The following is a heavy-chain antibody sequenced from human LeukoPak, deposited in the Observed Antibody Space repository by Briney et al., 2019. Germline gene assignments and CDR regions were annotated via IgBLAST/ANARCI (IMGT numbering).Heavy chain of an antibody. J-gene: IGHJ3*02. Sequence: GGSLRLSCAASGFTVSSNEMSWVRQAPGKGLEWVSSISGGSTYYADSRKGRFTISRDNSKNTLHLQMNSLKTEDTAVYYCTRHEVGVVVMDDAFDIWGQGTMVTVSS. CDR3: TRHEVGVVVMDDAFDI. V-gene: IGHV3-38-3*01. CDR1: GFTVSSNE. CDR2: ISGGST. D-gene: IGHD3-22*01.